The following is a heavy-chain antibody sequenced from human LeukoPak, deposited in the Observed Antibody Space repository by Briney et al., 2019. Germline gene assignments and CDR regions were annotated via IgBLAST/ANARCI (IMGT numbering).Heavy chain of an antibody. CDR1: GFTFSSYG. V-gene: IGHV3-30*02. CDR2: IRYDGSNK. D-gene: IGHD2-2*01. CDR3: ASYCSSTSCFQPYAFDI. Sequence: GSLRLSCAASGFTFSSYGMHWVRQAPGKGLEWVAFIRYDGSNKYYADSVKGRFTISRDNSKNTLYLQMNSLRAEDTAVYYCASYCSSTSCFQPYAFDIWGQGTMATVSS. J-gene: IGHJ3*02.